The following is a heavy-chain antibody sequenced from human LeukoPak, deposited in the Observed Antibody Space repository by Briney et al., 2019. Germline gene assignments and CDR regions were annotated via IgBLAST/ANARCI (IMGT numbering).Heavy chain of an antibody. CDR1: GYSISSGYY. Sequence: SETLSLTCTVSGYSISSGYYWSWIRQPPGKGLEWIGETNHSGSTNYNPSLKSRVTISVDTSKNQFSLKLSSVTAADTAVYYCARGPQNVLLWFGELYYWGQGTLVTVSS. CDR3: ARGPQNVLLWFGELYY. J-gene: IGHJ4*02. V-gene: IGHV4-38-2*02. D-gene: IGHD3-10*01. CDR2: TNHSGST.